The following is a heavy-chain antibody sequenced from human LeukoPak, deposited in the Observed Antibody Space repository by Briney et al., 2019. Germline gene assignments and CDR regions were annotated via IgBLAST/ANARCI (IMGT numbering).Heavy chain of an antibody. CDR3: ARGRYDFWSGYSDY. D-gene: IGHD3-3*01. J-gene: IGHJ4*02. Sequence: PSETLSLTCTVSGGSTSSGDYYWSWIRQPPGKGLEWIGYIYYSGSTYYNPSLKSRVTISVDTSKNQFSLKLSSVTAADTAVYYCARGRYDFWSGYSDYWGQGTLVTVSS. V-gene: IGHV4-30-4*01. CDR1: GGSTSSGDYY. CDR2: IYYSGST.